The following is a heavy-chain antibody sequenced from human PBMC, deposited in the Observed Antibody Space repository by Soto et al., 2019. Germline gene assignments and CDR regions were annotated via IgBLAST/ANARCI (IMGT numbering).Heavy chain of an antibody. Sequence: SVKVSGKASGVTFSSYAISWVRQAPGQGLEWMGGIIPIFGTANYAQKFQGRVTITADESTSTAYMELGSLRSEDTAVYYCARALVLGYCSGGSCFDNWFDPWGQGTLVTVSS. V-gene: IGHV1-69*13. CDR1: GVTFSSYA. D-gene: IGHD2-15*01. CDR3: ARALVLGYCSGGSCFDNWFDP. CDR2: IIPIFGTA. J-gene: IGHJ5*02.